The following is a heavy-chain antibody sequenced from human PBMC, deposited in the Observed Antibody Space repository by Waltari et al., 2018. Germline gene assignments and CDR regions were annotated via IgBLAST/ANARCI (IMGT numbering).Heavy chain of an antibody. CDR3: ARDLGRGLFLDS. CDR2: VHRNGRT. CDR1: GDPWTGNSW. D-gene: IGHD2-15*01. J-gene: IGHJ4*02. V-gene: IGHV4-4*03. Sequence: QLQLQESGPGLVKPPGTLSLTCVVSGDPWTGNSWWSWVRQPPDKGLEWIGQVHRNGRTNYNPSLASRAIVSLDSSWNQFSLRILSATAADTAVYYCARDLGRGLFLDSWGQGTLVTVSP.